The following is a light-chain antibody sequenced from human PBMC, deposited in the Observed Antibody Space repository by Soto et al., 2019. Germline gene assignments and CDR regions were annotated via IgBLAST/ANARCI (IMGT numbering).Light chain of an antibody. Sequence: VSXGERATLSCRASQSVSSNLAWYQQKPGQAPXLLLYSVSTXATXXPARFSGSGSGTEXTLTISSLQSEDFALYYGQQYNNRPRTFGPGTKVDFK. V-gene: IGKV3D-15*01. J-gene: IGKJ3*01. CDR2: SVS. CDR1: QSVSSN. CDR3: QQYNNRPRT.